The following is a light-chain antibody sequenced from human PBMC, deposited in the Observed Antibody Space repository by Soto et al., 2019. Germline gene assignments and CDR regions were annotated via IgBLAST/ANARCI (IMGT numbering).Light chain of an antibody. V-gene: IGKV2-28*01. CDR1: QSLLHSNGYNY. J-gene: IGKJ1*01. Sequence: DIVMTQSPLSLPVTPGEPASISCRSSQSLLHSNGYNYLDWYLQKPGQSPQLLIYLGSNRASGVPDRFSGSGSGKDFTLKIRRVEAEDVGVYYCMQDIQPPTWTSGHGTKVDIK. CDR3: MQDIQPPTWT. CDR2: LGS.